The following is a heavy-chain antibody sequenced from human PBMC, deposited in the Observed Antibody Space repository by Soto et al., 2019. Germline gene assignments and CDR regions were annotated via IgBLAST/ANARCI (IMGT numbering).Heavy chain of an antibody. D-gene: IGHD6-13*01. CDR2: IYHSGST. Sequence: QVQLQESGPGLVKPSGTLSLTCAVSGGSISSSNWWSWVRQPPGKGLEWIGEIYHSGSTNYNPSLKGRVTISVDKSKNQFSLKLSSVTAADTAVYYCARANIAAAASGGAFDIWGQGTMVTVSS. CDR1: GGSISSSNW. J-gene: IGHJ3*02. CDR3: ARANIAAAASGGAFDI. V-gene: IGHV4-4*02.